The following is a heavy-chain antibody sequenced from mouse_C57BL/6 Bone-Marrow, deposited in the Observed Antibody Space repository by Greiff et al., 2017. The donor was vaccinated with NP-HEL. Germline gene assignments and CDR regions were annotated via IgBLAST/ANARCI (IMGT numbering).Heavy chain of an antibody. CDR2: INPNNGGT. CDR1: GYTFTDYY. Sequence: EVQLQQSGPELVKPGASVKISCKASGYTFTDYYMNWVKQSHGKSLEWIGDINPNNGGTSYNQKFKGKATLTVDKSSSTAYMELRSLTSEDSAVYYCARALNWPLDYWGQGTTLTVSS. D-gene: IGHD4-1*01. J-gene: IGHJ2*01. V-gene: IGHV1-26*01. CDR3: ARALNWPLDY.